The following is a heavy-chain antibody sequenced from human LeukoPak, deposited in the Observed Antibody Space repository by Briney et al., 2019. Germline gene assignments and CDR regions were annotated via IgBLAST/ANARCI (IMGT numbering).Heavy chain of an antibody. V-gene: IGHV1-3*01. J-gene: IGHJ6*02. CDR1: GYTFTSYA. CDR3: ARDHYDFWSGYYSYGMDV. D-gene: IGHD3-3*01. CDR2: INAGNGNT. Sequence: ASVKVSCKASGYTFTSYAMHWVRQAPGQRLEWMGWINAGNGNTKYSQKFQGRVTITRDTSASTAYMELSSLRSEDTAVYYCARDHYDFWSGYYSYGMDVWGQGTTVTVSS.